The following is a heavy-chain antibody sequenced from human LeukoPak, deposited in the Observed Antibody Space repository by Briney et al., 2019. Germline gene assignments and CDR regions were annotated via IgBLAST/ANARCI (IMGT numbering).Heavy chain of an antibody. V-gene: IGHV3-53*01. CDR3: AKTLTPVVAAAYFDY. D-gene: IGHD2-15*01. CDR2: IYSGTT. CDR1: GFTVSSNS. Sequence: GGSLRLSCTVSGFTVSSNSMSWVRQAPGKGLEWVSFIYSGTTHYSDSVKGRFTISRDNSKNTLYLQMNSLRAEDTAVYYCAKTLTPVVAAAYFDYWGQGTLVTVSS. J-gene: IGHJ4*02.